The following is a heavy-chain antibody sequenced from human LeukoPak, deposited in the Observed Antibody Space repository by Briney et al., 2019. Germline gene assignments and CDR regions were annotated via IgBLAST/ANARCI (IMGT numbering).Heavy chain of an antibody. CDR3: ARERMAGTYAFDI. D-gene: IGHD1-7*01. V-gene: IGHV3-48*01. CDR2: TI. J-gene: IGHJ3*02. Sequence: TIYYADSVKGRFTISRDNAKNSLYLQMNSLRAEDTAVYYCARERMAGTYAFDIWGQGTMVTVSS.